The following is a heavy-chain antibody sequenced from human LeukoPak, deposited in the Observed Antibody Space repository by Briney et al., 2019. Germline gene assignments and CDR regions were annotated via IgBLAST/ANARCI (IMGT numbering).Heavy chain of an antibody. J-gene: IGHJ4*02. V-gene: IGHV3-66*01. CDR3: ARGIAAAASPDY. D-gene: IGHD6-13*01. Sequence: GGSLRLSCAASGFTVSGNYLSWVRQAAGKGLEWVSTIYGGGSTCYADSVKGRLTISRDNSKNTLYLQMNILRVEDTAVYYCARGIAAAASPDYWGQGTLVTVSS. CDR1: GFTVSGNY. CDR2: IYGGGST.